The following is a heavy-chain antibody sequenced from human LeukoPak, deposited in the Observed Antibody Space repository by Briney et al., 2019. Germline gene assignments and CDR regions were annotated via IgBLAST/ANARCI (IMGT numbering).Heavy chain of an antibody. CDR1: GFTFSSYA. D-gene: IGHD4-23*01. V-gene: IGHV3-30-3*01. Sequence: GGSLRLSCAASGFTFSSYAMHWVRQAPGKGLEWVAVISYDGSNKYYADSVKGRFTISRDNSKNTLYLQMNSLRDEDTAVYYCARGDDYGGTSDFAYWGQGTLVTVSS. J-gene: IGHJ4*02. CDR3: ARGDDYGGTSDFAY. CDR2: ISYDGSNK.